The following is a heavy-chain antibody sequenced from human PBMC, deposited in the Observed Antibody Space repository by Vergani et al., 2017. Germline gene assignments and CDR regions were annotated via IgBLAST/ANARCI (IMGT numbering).Heavy chain of an antibody. V-gene: IGHV1-69*08. CDR2: IIPILGIA. D-gene: IGHD3-22*01. J-gene: IGHJ4*02. Sequence: QVQLVQSGAEVKKPGSSVKVSCKASGGTFSSYTISWVRQAPGQGLEWMGRIIPILGIANYAQKFQGIVTITADKSTSTAYMELSSLRSEDTAVYYCARDHYDSSGYYYWGQGTLVTVSS. CDR1: GGTFSSYT. CDR3: ARDHYDSSGYYY.